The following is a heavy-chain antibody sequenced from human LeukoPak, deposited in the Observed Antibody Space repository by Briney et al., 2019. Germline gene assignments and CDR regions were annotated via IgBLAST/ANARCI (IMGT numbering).Heavy chain of an antibody. Sequence: GASVKVSCKASGYTFTGYYMHWVRQAPGQGLEWMGWINPNSGGTNYAQKFQGRVTMTRDTSISTAYMELSRLRSDDTAVYYCARPTYDILTGWQLYYFDYWGQGTLVTVSS. CDR2: INPNSGGT. J-gene: IGHJ4*02. D-gene: IGHD3-9*01. CDR3: ARPTYDILTGWQLYYFDY. CDR1: GYTFTGYY. V-gene: IGHV1-2*02.